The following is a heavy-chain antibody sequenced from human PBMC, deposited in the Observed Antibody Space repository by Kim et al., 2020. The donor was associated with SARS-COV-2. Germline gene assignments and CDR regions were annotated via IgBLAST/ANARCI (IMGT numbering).Heavy chain of an antibody. V-gene: IGHV4-59*08. J-gene: IGHJ4*02. CDR3: ARQIRLGVIAAAADY. CDR1: GGSISSYY. D-gene: IGHD6-13*01. CDR2: IYYSGST. Sequence: SETLSLTCTVSGGSISSYYWSWIRQPPGKGLEWIGYIYYSGSTNYNPSLKSRVTISVDTSKNQFSLKLSSVTAADTAVYYCARQIRLGVIAAAADYWGQG.